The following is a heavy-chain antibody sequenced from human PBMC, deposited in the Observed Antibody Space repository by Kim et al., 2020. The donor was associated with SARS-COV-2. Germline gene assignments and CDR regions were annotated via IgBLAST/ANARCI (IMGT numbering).Heavy chain of an antibody. CDR2: IYYSGST. J-gene: IGHJ5*02. CDR1: GGSISSSSYY. D-gene: IGHD3-3*02. Sequence: SETLSLTCTVSGGSISSSSYYWGWIRQPPGKGREWIGSIYYSGSTYYNPSLKSRVTITVDTSKNQFSLKLSSVTAANTAVYCCARQARGIPVSVHWFDPWGQGTLVTVSS. CDR3: ARQARGIPVSVHWFDP. V-gene: IGHV4-39*01.